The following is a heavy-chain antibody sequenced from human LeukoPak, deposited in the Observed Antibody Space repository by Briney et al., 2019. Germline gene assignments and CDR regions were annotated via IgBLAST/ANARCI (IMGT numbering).Heavy chain of an antibody. D-gene: IGHD1-14*01. CDR1: GGSISSYY. CDR2: FYYSGST. V-gene: IGHV4-59*01. J-gene: IGHJ5*02. CDR3: ARANPSHWFDP. Sequence: SETLSLTCTVSGGSISSYYWSWIRQPPGRGLDGIGYFYYSGSTNYNPSLKSRVTISVDTSKNQFSLKLSSVTAADTAVYYCARANPSHWFDPWGQGTLVTVSS.